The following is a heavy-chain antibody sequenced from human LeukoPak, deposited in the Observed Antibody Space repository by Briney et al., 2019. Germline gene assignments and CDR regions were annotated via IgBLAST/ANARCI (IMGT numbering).Heavy chain of an antibody. Sequence: GGSLRLSCAASGFTFDDYTMHWVRQAPGKGLEWVSLISWDGGSTYYADSVKGRFTISRDNSKNSLYLQMNSLRTEDTALYYCAKDMFYGVGATHFDYWGQGTLVTVSS. V-gene: IGHV3-43*01. CDR1: GFTFDDYT. CDR3: AKDMFYGVGATHFDY. J-gene: IGHJ4*02. CDR2: ISWDGGST. D-gene: IGHD1-26*01.